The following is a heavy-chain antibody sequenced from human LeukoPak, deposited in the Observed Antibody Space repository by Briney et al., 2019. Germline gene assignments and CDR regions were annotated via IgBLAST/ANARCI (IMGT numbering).Heavy chain of an antibody. V-gene: IGHV1-46*01. Sequence: ASVKVSCKASGHTFTAYYVHLVRQAPGQGLEWMGVINPSGDGTNYPQRFQGRVTLTRDTSTSTVYMELSSLRSEDTAIYYCAKETPNTGWFDPWGQGTLVTVSS. D-gene: IGHD1-14*01. CDR2: INPSGDGT. J-gene: IGHJ5*02. CDR3: AKETPNTGWFDP. CDR1: GHTFTAYY.